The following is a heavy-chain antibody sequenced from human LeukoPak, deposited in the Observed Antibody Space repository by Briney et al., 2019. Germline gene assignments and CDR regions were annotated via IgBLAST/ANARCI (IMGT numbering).Heavy chain of an antibody. V-gene: IGHV1-46*01. Sequence: ASVKVSCKASGHTFTAYYVHLVRQAPGQGLEWMGVINPSGDGTNYPQRFQGRVTLTRDTSTSTVYMELSSLRSEDTAIYYCAKETPNTGWFDPWGQGTLVTVSS. D-gene: IGHD1-14*01. CDR2: INPSGDGT. J-gene: IGHJ5*02. CDR3: AKETPNTGWFDP. CDR1: GHTFTAYY.